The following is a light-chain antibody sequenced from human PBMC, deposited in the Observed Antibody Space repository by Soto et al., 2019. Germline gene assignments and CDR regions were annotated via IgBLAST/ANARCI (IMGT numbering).Light chain of an antibody. V-gene: IGKV3-20*01. Sequence: DIVSTKSPGALSLSTGERATLSCRASQSVSSRYFAWYQQKPGQAPRLLIYGASSRATGIPDRFSGSGSGTDFTLTISRLEPEDFAVYYCQQYGSSPRTFGQGTKVDIK. CDR1: QSVSSRY. CDR2: GAS. CDR3: QQYGSSPRT. J-gene: IGKJ1*01.